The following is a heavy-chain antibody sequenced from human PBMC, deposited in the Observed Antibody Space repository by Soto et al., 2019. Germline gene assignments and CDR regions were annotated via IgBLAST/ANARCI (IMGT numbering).Heavy chain of an antibody. CDR2: ISAHNGNT. J-gene: IGHJ4*02. CDR1: GYAFTTYG. V-gene: IGHV1-18*01. D-gene: IGHD1-1*01. Sequence: QVHLGQSGAEVKKPGASVKVSCKGSGYAFTTYGITWVRQAPGQGLEWMGWISAHNGNTNYAQKLQGRVTVTRETSTSTAYMELRSLRSDETAVYYCARGRYGDYWGQGALVTVSS. CDR3: ARGRYGDY.